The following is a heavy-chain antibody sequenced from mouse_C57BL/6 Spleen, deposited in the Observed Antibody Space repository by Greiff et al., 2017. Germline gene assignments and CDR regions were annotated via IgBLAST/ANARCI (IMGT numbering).Heavy chain of an antibody. CDR1: CYTFTSYW. CDR2: ITPSNGGT. D-gene: IGHD1-1*01. J-gene: IGHJ4*01. CDR3: ARSLYYDSSPGAMDY. Sequence: QVQLQQSGTELVKPGASVKLSCKASCYTFTSYWMHWVMQRPGQGLEWIGNITPSNGGTTYNEQFKSKATLTVDKSSSTAYMQLSSLTSEDSAVYYCARSLYYDSSPGAMDYWGQGTSVTVST. V-gene: IGHV1-53*01.